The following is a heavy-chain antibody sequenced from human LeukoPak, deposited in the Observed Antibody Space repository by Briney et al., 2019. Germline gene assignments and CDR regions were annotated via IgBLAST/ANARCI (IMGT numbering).Heavy chain of an antibody. D-gene: IGHD4/OR15-4a*01. CDR3: ARDANQPVLGMDV. V-gene: IGHV3-23*01. J-gene: IGHJ6*02. Sequence: GGSLRLSCAASGFTFSVYAMTWVRQAPGKGLEWVSGINNSGGRTYYADSVNGRFTISRDNSKNTLYLQMNSLRAEDTAVYYCARDANQPVLGMDVWGQGTTVTVSS. CDR2: INNSGGRT. CDR1: GFTFSVYA.